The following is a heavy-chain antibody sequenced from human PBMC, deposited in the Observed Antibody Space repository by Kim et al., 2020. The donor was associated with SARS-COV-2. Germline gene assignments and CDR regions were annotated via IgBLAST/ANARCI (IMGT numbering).Heavy chain of an antibody. Sequence: GESLKISCKGSGYSFTSYWISWVRQMPGKGLEWMGRIDPSDSYTNYSPSFQGHITISADKSISTAYLQWSSLKASDTAMYYCALGGDVLLWFGDPERPWFDPWGQGTLVTVSS. CDR1: GYSFTSYW. J-gene: IGHJ5*02. CDR2: IDPSDSYT. CDR3: ALGGDVLLWFGDPERPWFDP. V-gene: IGHV5-10-1*01. D-gene: IGHD3-10*01.